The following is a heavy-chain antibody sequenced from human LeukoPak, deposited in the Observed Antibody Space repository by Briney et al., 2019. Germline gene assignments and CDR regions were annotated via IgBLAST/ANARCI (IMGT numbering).Heavy chain of an antibody. D-gene: IGHD6-13*01. CDR1: GGSVSSGGYY. CDR2: IYYSGNT. Sequence: SETLSLTCTVSGGSVSSGGYYWSWIRQHPGKGLVWIGYIYYSGNTYYNPSLKSRVTISVDTSKNQFSLKLSSVTAADTAVYYCARVIAAAGTDYWGQGTLVTVSS. J-gene: IGHJ4*02. V-gene: IGHV4-31*03. CDR3: ARVIAAAGTDY.